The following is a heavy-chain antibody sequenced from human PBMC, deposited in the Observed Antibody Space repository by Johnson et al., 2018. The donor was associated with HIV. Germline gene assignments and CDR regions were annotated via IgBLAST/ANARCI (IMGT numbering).Heavy chain of an antibody. CDR1: GFTFSSYA. CDR2: IRYDGSNK. D-gene: IGHD2-8*02. J-gene: IGHJ3*01. CDR3: AIPYFYESGVCSDSFDV. Sequence: QVQLVESGGGLVKPGGSLRLSCAASGFTFSSYAMHWVRRAPGKGLEWVAFIRYDGSNKYYVDSVKGRFTISRDNSKNTLYLQMNSLRAEDTAVYYCAIPYFYESGVCSDSFDVWGQGTLVTVSS. V-gene: IGHV3-30*02.